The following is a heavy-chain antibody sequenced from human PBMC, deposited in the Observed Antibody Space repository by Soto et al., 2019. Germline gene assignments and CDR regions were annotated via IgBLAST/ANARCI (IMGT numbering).Heavy chain of an antibody. CDR1: GFSFNSYS. CDR2: IKQDGSER. D-gene: IGHD3-3*01. J-gene: IGHJ3*02. Sequence: GGSLTLSCAVCGFSFNSYSMNWVRQAPGKGLEWVANIKQDGSERYYVDSVKGRFTISRDNAKNSLYLQMNSLRAEETAVYYCARDQDDSSDAFDIWGQGTMVTVSS. CDR3: ARDQDDSSDAFDI. V-gene: IGHV3-7*01.